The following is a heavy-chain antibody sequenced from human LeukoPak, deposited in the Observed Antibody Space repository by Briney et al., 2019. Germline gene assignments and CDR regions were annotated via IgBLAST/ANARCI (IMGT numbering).Heavy chain of an antibody. D-gene: IGHD6-6*01. CDR2: ISYDGSNK. V-gene: IGHV3-30*03. J-gene: IGHJ6*03. CDR3: ARMDSSSNRAYYMDV. CDR1: GFTFSSYG. Sequence: GGSLRLSCAASGFTFSSYGMHWVRQAPGKGLEWVAVISYDGSNKYYADSVKGRFTISRDNAKNMLSLQMDSLRAEDTAVYSCARMDSSSNRAYYMDVWGRGTTVTVSS.